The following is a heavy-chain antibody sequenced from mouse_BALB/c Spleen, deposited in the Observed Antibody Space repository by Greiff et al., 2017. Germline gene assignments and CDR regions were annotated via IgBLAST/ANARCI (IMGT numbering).Heavy chain of an antibody. D-gene: IGHD1-1*01. V-gene: IGHV1-7*01. CDR3: ARHYGSSYLRYAMDY. CDR1: GYTFTSYW. J-gene: IGHJ4*01. Sequence: QVQLQQSGAELAKPGASVKMSCKASGYTFTSYWMHWVKQRPGQGLEWIGYINPSTGYTEYNQKFKDKATLTADKSSSTAYMQLSSLTSEDSAVYYCARHYGSSYLRYAMDYWGQGTSVTVSS. CDR2: INPSTGYT.